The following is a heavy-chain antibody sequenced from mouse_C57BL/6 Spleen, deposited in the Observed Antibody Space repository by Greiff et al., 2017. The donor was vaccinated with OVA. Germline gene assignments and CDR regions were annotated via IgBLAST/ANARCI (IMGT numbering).Heavy chain of an antibody. J-gene: IGHJ2*01. D-gene: IGHD2-4*01. CDR3: ARHDDYGFDY. Sequence: VKLMESGPGLVAPSGFSLTSYGVHWVRQPPGKGLEWLVVIWSDGSTTYNSALKSRLSISKDNSKSQVFLKMNSLQTDDTAMYYCARHDDYGFDYWGQGTTLTVSS. CDR2: IWSDGST. V-gene: IGHV2-6-1*01. CDR1: GFSLTSYG.